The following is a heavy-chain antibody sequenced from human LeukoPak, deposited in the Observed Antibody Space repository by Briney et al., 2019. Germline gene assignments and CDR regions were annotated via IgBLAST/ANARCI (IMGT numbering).Heavy chain of an antibody. CDR1: GFTFSSYW. CDR3: ARGWGAVAVRLDY. Sequence: GGSLRLSCAASGFTFSSYWMSWVRQAPGKGLEWVANIKQDGSEKYYVDSVKGRFTISRDNAKNSLYLQMNSLRAEDTAVYYCARGWGAVAVRLDYWGQGTLVTVSS. D-gene: IGHD6-19*01. V-gene: IGHV3-7*01. J-gene: IGHJ4*02. CDR2: IKQDGSEK.